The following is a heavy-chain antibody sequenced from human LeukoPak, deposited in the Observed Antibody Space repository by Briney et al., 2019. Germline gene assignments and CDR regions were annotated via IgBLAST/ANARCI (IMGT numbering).Heavy chain of an antibody. Sequence: EASVKVSCKASGYTFTNYGISWVRQAPGQGLEWMGWISAYNGNTNYAQKLQGRVTMTTDTSTSTAYMELRSLRSDDTAVYYCARVIAVAGVYYFDYWGQGTLVTVSS. CDR1: GYTFTNYG. D-gene: IGHD6-13*01. CDR2: ISAYNGNT. CDR3: ARVIAVAGVYYFDY. J-gene: IGHJ4*02. V-gene: IGHV1-18*01.